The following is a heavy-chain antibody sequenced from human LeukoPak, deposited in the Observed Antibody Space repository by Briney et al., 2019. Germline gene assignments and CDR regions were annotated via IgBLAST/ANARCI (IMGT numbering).Heavy chain of an antibody. Sequence: GGSLRLSCAASGFTFSNYWMSWVRQAPGKGLEWVANIKQDGSEKYYVDSVKGRFTISRDNAKNSLYLQMNSLRAEDTAVYYCARDGATVTSPLDYWGQGTLVTVSS. CDR2: IKQDGSEK. V-gene: IGHV3-7*01. CDR3: ARDGATVTSPLDY. D-gene: IGHD4-17*01. J-gene: IGHJ4*02. CDR1: GFTFSNYW.